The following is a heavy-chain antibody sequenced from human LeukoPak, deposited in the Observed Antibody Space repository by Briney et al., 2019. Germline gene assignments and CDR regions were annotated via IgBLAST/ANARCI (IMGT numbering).Heavy chain of an antibody. J-gene: IGHJ5*02. CDR1: GYTLTELS. Sequence: ASVKVSRKVSGYTLTELSMHWVRQAPGKGLEWMGGFDPEDGETIYAQKFQGRVTMTEDTSTDTAYMELSSLRSEDTAVYYCATSERITMVRPLPFDPWGQGTLVTVSS. CDR2: FDPEDGET. CDR3: ATSERITMVRPLPFDP. V-gene: IGHV1-24*01. D-gene: IGHD3-10*01.